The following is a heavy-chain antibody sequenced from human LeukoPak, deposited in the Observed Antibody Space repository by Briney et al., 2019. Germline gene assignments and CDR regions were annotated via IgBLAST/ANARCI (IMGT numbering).Heavy chain of an antibody. Sequence: GESLRLSCVASGITFSGCWMHWVRQVPGKGLVWVSRINSDGSSTRYADSVKGRFTISRDNAKNTLYLQMNSLRAEDTAVYYCARGGDGTVAPCVLRHWGQGTLVTVSS. CDR3: ARGGDGTVAPCVLRH. CDR1: GITFSGCW. D-gene: IGHD2-15*01. J-gene: IGHJ1*01. CDR2: INSDGSST. V-gene: IGHV3-74*01.